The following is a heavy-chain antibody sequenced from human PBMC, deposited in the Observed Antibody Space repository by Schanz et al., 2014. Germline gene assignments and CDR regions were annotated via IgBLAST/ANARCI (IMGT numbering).Heavy chain of an antibody. CDR2: IGTSGGT. J-gene: IGHJ5*02. CDR3: ARPALWFGDNCFDP. Sequence: EVQLVESGGGLVQPGGSLRLSCAASGLIFSNYVMSWVRQAPGKGLEWVSTIGTSGGTNYAESVKGRFTISRDNSKNTLYLQMNSLRAEDTAVYYCARPALWFGDNCFDPWGQGTLVTVSS. D-gene: IGHD3-10*01. V-gene: IGHV3-23*04. CDR1: GLIFSNYV.